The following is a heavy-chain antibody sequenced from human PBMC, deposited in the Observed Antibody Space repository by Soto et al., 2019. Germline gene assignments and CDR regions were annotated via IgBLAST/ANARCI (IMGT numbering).Heavy chain of an antibody. CDR2: ISEKPGII. Sequence: EVQLLESGGGLVQPGESLRLSCAASGFSFTSYAMDWVRQAPGKGLEWVSTISEKPGIIHYADSLKGRFTVSRDNSRNTVYLQMNRLRSEDTAVYYCAKWGRPYGLGSYFDNWGQGDQVTVSS. CDR1: GFSFTSYA. V-gene: IGHV3-23*01. D-gene: IGHD3-10*01. CDR3: AKWGRPYGLGSYFDN. J-gene: IGHJ4*02.